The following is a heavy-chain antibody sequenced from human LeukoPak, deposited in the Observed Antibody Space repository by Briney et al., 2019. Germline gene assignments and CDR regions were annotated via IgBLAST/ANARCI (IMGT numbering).Heavy chain of an antibody. CDR2: INPNSGGT. CDR3: ARSLVVATIGEFDY. CDR1: GYTSTGYY. Sequence: ASVKVSCKASGYTSTGYYLHWVRQAPGQGLEWMGWINPNSGGTNYAQKFQGRVTMTRDTSISTAYMELSRLRSDDTAVYYCARSLVVATIGEFDYWGQGTLVTVSS. D-gene: IGHD5-12*01. J-gene: IGHJ4*02. V-gene: IGHV1-2*02.